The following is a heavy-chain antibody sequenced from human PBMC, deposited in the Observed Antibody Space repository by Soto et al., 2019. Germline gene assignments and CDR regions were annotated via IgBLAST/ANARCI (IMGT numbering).Heavy chain of an antibody. D-gene: IGHD2-2*01. CDR3: ARAGKGGSTSWLFFY. Sequence: QVQLVQSGAEVKKPGASVKVSCKASGYTFTSYGISWVRQAPGQGLEWMGWISAYDGNTNYAQKLQVRVTMTTDTSTSTAYMELRSLRSDDTAVYYCARAGKGGSTSWLFFYWGQGTLVTVSS. V-gene: IGHV1-18*01. J-gene: IGHJ4*02. CDR1: GYTFTSYG. CDR2: ISAYDGNT.